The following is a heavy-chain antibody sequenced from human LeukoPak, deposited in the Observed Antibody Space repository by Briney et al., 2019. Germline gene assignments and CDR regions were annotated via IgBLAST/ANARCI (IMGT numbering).Heavy chain of an antibody. CDR1: GCTFSDFW. D-gene: IGHD6-6*01. Sequence: GGSLRLSCVASGCTFSDFWMHWFRQVPGKGLMWLARISGDATRITYADSVEGRFTISRDTAKKTLYLQMTHLKVDDTAMYFCARDARRHRYFDLWGRGTLVTVTS. J-gene: IGHJ2*01. CDR3: ARDARRHRYFDL. CDR2: ISGDATRI. V-gene: IGHV3-74*03.